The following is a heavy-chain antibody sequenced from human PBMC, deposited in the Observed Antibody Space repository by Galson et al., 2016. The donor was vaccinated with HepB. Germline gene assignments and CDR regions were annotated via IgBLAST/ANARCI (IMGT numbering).Heavy chain of an antibody. CDR3: ASGLAVVVTALRGALDI. CDR1: GGTFANYG. Sequence: SVKVSCKASGGTFANYGMHWVRQVPGQGLEWMGGVVPLFGTTNYSPKYQGRVTITADESTATAYMEMKSLKSDDKAIYFCASGLAVVVTALRGALDIGGQGTMVAFAS. J-gene: IGHJ3*02. CDR2: VVPLFGTT. V-gene: IGHV1-69*13. D-gene: IGHD2-21*02.